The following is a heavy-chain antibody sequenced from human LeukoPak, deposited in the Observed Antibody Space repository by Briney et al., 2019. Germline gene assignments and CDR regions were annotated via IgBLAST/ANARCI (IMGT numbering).Heavy chain of an antibody. V-gene: IGHV1-58*01. CDR3: AAGVGATKAFDI. J-gene: IGHJ3*02. Sequence: SVKVSCKASGFTFTSSAVQWVRQARGQRLEWIGWIVVGSGNTNYAQKFQERVTITRDMSTSTAYMELSSLRSEDTAVYYCAAGVGATKAFDIWGQGTMVTVSS. CDR2: IVVGSGNT. CDR1: GFTFTSSA. D-gene: IGHD1-26*01.